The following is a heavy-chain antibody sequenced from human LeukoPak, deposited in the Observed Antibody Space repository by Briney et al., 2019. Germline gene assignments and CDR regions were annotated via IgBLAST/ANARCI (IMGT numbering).Heavy chain of an antibody. D-gene: IGHD2-15*01. V-gene: IGHV3-21*01. J-gene: IGHJ5*02. CDR1: GFTFSSYS. Sequence: SGGSLRLSCAASGFTFSSYSMNWVRQAPGKGMGWVSSISSSSSYICYADSVKGRFTISRDNAKNSLYLQMNSLRAEDTAVYYCARGLGYCSGGSCYVERGGFDPWGQGTLVTVSS. CDR3: ARGLGYCSGGSCYVERGGFDP. CDR2: ISSSSSYI.